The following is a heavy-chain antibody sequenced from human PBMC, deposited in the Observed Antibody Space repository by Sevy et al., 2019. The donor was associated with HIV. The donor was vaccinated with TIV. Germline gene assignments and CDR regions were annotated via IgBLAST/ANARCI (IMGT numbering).Heavy chain of an antibody. J-gene: IGHJ4*02. CDR3: ANETYAWGPLHFDY. D-gene: IGHD7-27*01. V-gene: IGHV3-23*01. CDR1: GFTFSDYA. CDR2: ISSSGDFT. Sequence: GGSLRLSCAASGFTFSDYAMSWVRQAPGKGLEWVSSISSSGDFTYYADSVKGRFTISRDSSKNTLYLQMNSLRPEDSSVSYCANETYAWGPLHFDYWGQGTLVTVSS.